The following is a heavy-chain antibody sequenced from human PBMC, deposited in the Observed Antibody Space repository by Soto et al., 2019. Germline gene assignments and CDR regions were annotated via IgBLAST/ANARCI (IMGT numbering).Heavy chain of an antibody. CDR3: AKDGHYDSNGYREY. J-gene: IGHJ4*02. Sequence: EVQLLESGGGLVQPGGSLRLSCAASGFTFSSYALNWVRQAPGKGLEWVSAISGSGGSTYYADSVKGRFTISRDNSKNTVYLQMNSLTVEDTAVYYCAKDGHYDSNGYREYWGQGTLVTVSS. V-gene: IGHV3-23*01. CDR1: GFTFSSYA. CDR2: ISGSGGST. D-gene: IGHD3-22*01.